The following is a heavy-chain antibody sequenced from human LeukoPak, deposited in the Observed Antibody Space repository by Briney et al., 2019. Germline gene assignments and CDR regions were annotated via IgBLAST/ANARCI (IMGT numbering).Heavy chain of an antibody. V-gene: IGHV4-59*01. CDR2: IYYSGST. Sequence: PSETLSLTCTVSGGSISSYYWGWIRQPPGKGLEWIGYIYYSGSTNYNPSLKSRVTISVDTSKNQFSLKLSSVTAADTAVYYCARADYYDSSGYHYAFDIWGQGTMVTVSS. CDR1: GGSISSYY. CDR3: ARADYYDSSGYHYAFDI. J-gene: IGHJ3*02. D-gene: IGHD3-22*01.